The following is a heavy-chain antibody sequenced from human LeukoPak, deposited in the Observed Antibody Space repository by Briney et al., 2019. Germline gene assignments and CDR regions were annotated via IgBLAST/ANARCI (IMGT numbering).Heavy chain of an antibody. D-gene: IGHD3-16*02. Sequence: PGGSLRLSCAASGFTFSSYAMSWVRQAPGQGLDWVSVISRGGADKYYSDSVKGRFTTSRDDSKNTLYLYMNSLRDDDTAVYYCATYRRGPSYYFDFWGQGTLVTVSS. CDR3: ATYRRGPSYYFDF. CDR1: GFTFSSYA. CDR2: ISRGGADK. V-gene: IGHV3-23*01. J-gene: IGHJ4*02.